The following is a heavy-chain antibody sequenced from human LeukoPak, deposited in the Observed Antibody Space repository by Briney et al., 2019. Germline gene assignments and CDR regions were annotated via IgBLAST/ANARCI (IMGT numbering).Heavy chain of an antibody. V-gene: IGHV3-9*01. J-gene: IGHJ3*02. CDR3: ARLVSYAFDI. CDR2: ISWNSGSI. Sequence: GGSLRLSCAASGFTFDDYAMHWVRQAPGKGLEWVSGISWNSGSIGYADSVKGRFTISRDNAKNSLYLQMNSLRAEDTALYYCARLVSYAFDIWGQGTMVTVSS. CDR1: GFTFDDYA. D-gene: IGHD6-6*01.